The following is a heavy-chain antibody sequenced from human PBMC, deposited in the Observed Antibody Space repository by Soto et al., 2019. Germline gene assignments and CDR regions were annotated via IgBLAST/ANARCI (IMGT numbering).Heavy chain of an antibody. V-gene: IGHV1-69*13. CDR3: ARDSRNDFWSGYYGGADYYYGMDV. J-gene: IGHJ6*02. D-gene: IGHD3-3*01. Sequence: ASVKVSCKASGGTFSSYAISWVRQAPGQGLEWMGGIIPIFGTANYAQKFQGRVTITADESTSTAYMELSSLRSEDTAVYYCARDSRNDFWSGYYGGADYYYGMDVWGQGTTVTVSS. CDR2: IIPIFGTA. CDR1: GGTFSSYA.